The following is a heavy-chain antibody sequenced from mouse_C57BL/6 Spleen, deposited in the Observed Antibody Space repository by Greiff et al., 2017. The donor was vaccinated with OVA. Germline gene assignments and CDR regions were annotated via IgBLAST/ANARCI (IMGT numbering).Heavy chain of an antibody. D-gene: IGHD1-1*01. CDR3: ERERTYGSSPYYAMDY. CDR1: GYTFTSYW. V-gene: IGHV1-7*01. J-gene: IGHJ4*01. Sequence: QVQLKQSGAELAKPGASVKLSCKASGYTFTSYWMHWVKQRPGQGLEWIGYINPSSGYTKYNQKFKDKATLTADKSSSTAYMQLSSLPYEDSAVYYCERERTYGSSPYYAMDYWGQGTSVTVSS. CDR2: INPSSGYT.